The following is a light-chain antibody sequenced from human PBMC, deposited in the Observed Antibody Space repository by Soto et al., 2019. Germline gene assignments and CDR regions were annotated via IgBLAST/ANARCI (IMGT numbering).Light chain of an antibody. CDR2: EVT. Sequence: QSVLTQPASVSGSPGQSITISCTGSGTDVGTYNFVSWFQRHPGKAPQLIIYEVTERPSGVSPRFSGSKSVNTASLTISGLRAEDEADYFLCSFAGGKTGFFGGGTKLTAL. CDR3: CSFAGGKTGF. V-gene: IGLV2-23*02. CDR1: GTDVGTYNF. J-gene: IGLJ2*01.